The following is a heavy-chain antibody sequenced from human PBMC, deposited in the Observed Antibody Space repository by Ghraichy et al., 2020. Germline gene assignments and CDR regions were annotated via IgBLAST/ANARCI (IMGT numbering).Heavy chain of an antibody. CDR2: IYPGDGDT. D-gene: IGHD1-7*01. J-gene: IGHJ6*03. CDR3: ARQITGQLQRGPDFIDYYYMDV. Sequence: GESLNISCKASGYKFSEYWIGWVRQMPGKGLEWLGSIYPGDGDTRYSPSVSGQVTISADKSSTTAFLQWSSLRASDTAMYFCARQITGQLQRGPDFIDYYYMDVWGKGTTVNVS. CDR1: GYKFSEYW. V-gene: IGHV5-51*01.